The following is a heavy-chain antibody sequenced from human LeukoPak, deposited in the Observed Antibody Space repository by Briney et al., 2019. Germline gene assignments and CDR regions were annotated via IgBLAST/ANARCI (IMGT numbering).Heavy chain of an antibody. CDR2: INSDGSST. CDR1: GFTFSSYW. Sequence: GGSLRLSCAASGFTFSSYWMHWVRQAPGKGLVWVSRINSDGSSTSYADSVKGRFTISRDNAKNTLYLQMNSLRAEDTAVYYCARDDKGFGEDYYYMDVWGKGTTVTVSS. V-gene: IGHV3-74*01. CDR3: ARDDKGFGEDYYYMDV. D-gene: IGHD3-10*01. J-gene: IGHJ6*03.